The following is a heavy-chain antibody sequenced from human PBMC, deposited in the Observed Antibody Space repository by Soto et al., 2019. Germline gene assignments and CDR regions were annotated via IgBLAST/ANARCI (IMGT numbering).Heavy chain of an antibody. D-gene: IGHD6-19*01. V-gene: IGHV3-30*18. CDR2: VSNDGNFK. J-gene: IGHJ5*02. CDR1: GFIFSSCG. Sequence: QVQLVESVGGVVQPGRSLRLSCAASGFIFSSCGMHWVRQAPGKGLERVAVVSNDGNFKYYGDSVKGRFTISRDNSKNTLYLQVNNLRPEDTAVYYCAKTKLYSSLSSLQIETWGQGALVTVSS. CDR3: AKTKLYSSLSSLQIET.